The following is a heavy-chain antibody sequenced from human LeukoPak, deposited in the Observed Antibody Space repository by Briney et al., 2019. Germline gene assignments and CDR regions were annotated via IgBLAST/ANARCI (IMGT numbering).Heavy chain of an antibody. J-gene: IGHJ5*02. D-gene: IGHD3-3*01. CDR3: ARESPPGITIFGVPNWFDP. CDR1: GGSISSYY. Sequence: PSETLSLTCTVSGGSISSYYWSWIRQPPGKGLEWIGYIYYSGSTNYNPFLKSRVTISVDTSKNQFSLKLSSVTAADTAVYYCARESPPGITIFGVPNWFDPWGQGTLVTVSS. CDR2: IYYSGST. V-gene: IGHV4-59*01.